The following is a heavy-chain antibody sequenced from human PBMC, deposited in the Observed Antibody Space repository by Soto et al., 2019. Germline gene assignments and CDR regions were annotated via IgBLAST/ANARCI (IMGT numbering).Heavy chain of an antibody. V-gene: IGHV3-23*01. D-gene: IGHD6-19*01. CDR1: GFTFSNYA. J-gene: IGHJ4*02. Sequence: GGSLRLSCAASGFTFSNYAMSWVRQAPGKGLEWVSAISGDSGSTYYADSVKGRFTISRDNSKNTLYLQMNSLRAEDTAVYYCATPSGLTVTGPDYWGQGPLVTASS. CDR2: ISGDSGST. CDR3: ATPSGLTVTGPDY.